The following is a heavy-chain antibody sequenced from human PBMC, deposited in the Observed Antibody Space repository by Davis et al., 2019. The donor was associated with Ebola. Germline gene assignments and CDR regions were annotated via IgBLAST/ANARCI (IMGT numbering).Heavy chain of an antibody. CDR3: ASPGDYVRYFQH. CDR2: INHSGNT. CDR1: GGSFSGYY. V-gene: IGHV4-34*01. D-gene: IGHD4-17*01. Sequence: SETLSLTCAVYGGSFSGYYWSWIRQPPGKGLEWIGEINHSGNTNYNPSLKSRVTMSVDTSKNQFSLKLSSVTAADTAVYYCASPGDYVRYFQHWGQGSLVTVSS. J-gene: IGHJ1*01.